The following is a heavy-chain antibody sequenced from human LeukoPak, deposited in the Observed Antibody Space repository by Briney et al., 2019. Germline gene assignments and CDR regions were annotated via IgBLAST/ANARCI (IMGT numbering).Heavy chain of an antibody. V-gene: IGHV3-30*04. CDR2: MSHDGINK. Sequence: PGGSLRLSCVASGFTFSSYSMHWVRQAPGKGLELVAVMSHDGINKYCADSVKGRFIISRDISKDTLYLQMHSLRAEDTAVYYCARDNFQHGGDNYGSHYFDYWGQGTLVAVSS. D-gene: IGHD5-18*01. J-gene: IGHJ4*02. CDR3: ARDNFQHGGDNYGSHYFDY. CDR1: GFTFSSYS.